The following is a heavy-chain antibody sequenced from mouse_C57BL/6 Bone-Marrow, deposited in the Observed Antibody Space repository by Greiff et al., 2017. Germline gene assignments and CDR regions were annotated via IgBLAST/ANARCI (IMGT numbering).Heavy chain of an antibody. Sequence: VQLQQPGAELVKPGASVKLSCKASGYTFTSYWMQWVKQRPGQGLEWIGEIDPSDSYTNYNQKFKGKATLTVDTSSSTAYMQLSSLTSEDSAVYDCAREYDYDSAWFAYWGQGTLVTVSA. D-gene: IGHD2-4*01. J-gene: IGHJ3*01. V-gene: IGHV1-50*01. CDR1: GYTFTSYW. CDR2: IDPSDSYT. CDR3: AREYDYDSAWFAY.